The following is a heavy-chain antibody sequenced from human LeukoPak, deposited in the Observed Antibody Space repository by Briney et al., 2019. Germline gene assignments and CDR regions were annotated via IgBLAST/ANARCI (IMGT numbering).Heavy chain of an antibody. Sequence: SETLSLTCTVSGGSISSYYWSWIRQPPGKGLEWIGYIYYSGSTNYNPSLKSRVTISVDTSKNQFSLKLSSVTAADTAVYYCARHRPCSYYDSSGSDFDYWGQGTLVTDSS. J-gene: IGHJ4*02. V-gene: IGHV4-59*08. CDR1: GGSISSYY. D-gene: IGHD3-22*01. CDR2: IYYSGST. CDR3: ARHRPCSYYDSSGSDFDY.